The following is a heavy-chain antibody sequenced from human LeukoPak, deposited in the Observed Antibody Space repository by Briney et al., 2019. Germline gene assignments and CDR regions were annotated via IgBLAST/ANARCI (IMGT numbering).Heavy chain of an antibody. CDR2: ISGSGGTT. J-gene: IGHJ6*03. CDR1: GFTFSSYG. V-gene: IGHV3-23*01. CDR3: AKNVERGAYCSGGSCYPYYYYYMDV. D-gene: IGHD2-15*01. Sequence: GGSLRLSCAASGFTFSSYGMSWVRQAPGKGLEWVSAISGSGGTTYYADSVKGRFTISRDNSKNTLYLQMNSLRAEDTAVYYCAKNVERGAYCSGGSCYPYYYYYMDVWGKGTTVTISS.